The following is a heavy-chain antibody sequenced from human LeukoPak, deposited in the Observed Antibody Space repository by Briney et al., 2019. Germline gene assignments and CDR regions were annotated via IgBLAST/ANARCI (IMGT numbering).Heavy chain of an antibody. V-gene: IGHV4-34*01. Sequence: SETLSLTCTVSGGSISSYYWSWIRQPPGKGLEWIGEINHSGSTNYNPSLKSRVTISVDTSKNQFSLKLSSVTAADTAVYYCARGLRVRPVVVVAAPYNWFDPWGQGTLVTVSS. CDR1: GGSISSYY. J-gene: IGHJ5*02. CDR3: ARGLRVRPVVVVAAPYNWFDP. D-gene: IGHD2-15*01. CDR2: INHSGST.